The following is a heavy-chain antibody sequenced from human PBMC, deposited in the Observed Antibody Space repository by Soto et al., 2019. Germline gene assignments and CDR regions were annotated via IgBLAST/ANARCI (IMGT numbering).Heavy chain of an antibody. D-gene: IGHD3-9*01. Sequence: EVQLLESGGGLVQPGGSLRLSYAASGFTFSSYAMSWVRQAPGKGLEWVSAISGSGGSTYYADSVKGRFTISRDNSKNTLYLQMNSLRAEDTAVYYCAKDLDDILTGYYDNTFFDYWGQGTLVTVSS. CDR3: AKDLDDILTGYYDNTFFDY. J-gene: IGHJ4*02. V-gene: IGHV3-23*01. CDR2: ISGSGGST. CDR1: GFTFSSYA.